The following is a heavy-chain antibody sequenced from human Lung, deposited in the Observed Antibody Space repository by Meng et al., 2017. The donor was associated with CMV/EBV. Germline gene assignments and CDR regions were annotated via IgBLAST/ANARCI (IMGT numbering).Heavy chain of an antibody. CDR1: GGSLSRRNW. Sequence: QGQLQDAGPGLVKPSGTLSLTLAVAGGSLSRRNWWSWVRRPPGKGLEWIGEIYHSGSTNYNPSLKSRVTISVDESKNQFSLRLSSVTAADTAVYYCARVGAYCGGDCYHPRWGQGTLVTVSS. D-gene: IGHD2-21*02. V-gene: IGHV4-4*02. J-gene: IGHJ4*02. CDR2: IYHSGST. CDR3: ARVGAYCGGDCYHPR.